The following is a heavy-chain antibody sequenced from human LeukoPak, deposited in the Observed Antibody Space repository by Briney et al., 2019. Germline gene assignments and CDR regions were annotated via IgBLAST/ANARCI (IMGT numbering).Heavy chain of an antibody. J-gene: IGHJ4*02. Sequence: ASVKVSCKASGYTFAGYYMHWVLQAPGQGLEWMGWINPNSGGTNYAQKFQGRVTMTRDTSISTAYMELSSLRSDDTAAYYCARDGTGTYFDYWGQGTLVTVSS. CDR2: INPNSGGT. CDR3: ARDGTGTYFDY. CDR1: GYTFAGYY. D-gene: IGHD1-1*01. V-gene: IGHV1-2*02.